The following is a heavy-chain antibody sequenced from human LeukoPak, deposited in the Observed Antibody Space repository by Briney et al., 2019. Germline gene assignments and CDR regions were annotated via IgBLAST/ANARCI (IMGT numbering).Heavy chain of an antibody. D-gene: IGHD2-21*02. V-gene: IGHV3-53*01. CDR1: GFTVSSNY. CDR3: ALESGDSMGY. J-gene: IGHJ4*02. CDR2: IYSGGST. Sequence: PGGYLRLSCAASGFTVSSNYMSWVRQAQGKGLEWVSVIYSGGSTYYADSVKGRFTISRDNSKNTLYLQMNSLRAEDTAGYYCALESGDSMGYWGQGTLVTVSS.